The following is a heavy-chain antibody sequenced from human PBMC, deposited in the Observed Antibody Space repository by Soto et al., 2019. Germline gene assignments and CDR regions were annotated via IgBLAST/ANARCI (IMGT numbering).Heavy chain of an antibody. V-gene: IGHV4-34*01. CDR3: ARGMRIKLWPGGWFDP. D-gene: IGHD5-18*01. CDR2: INHSGST. J-gene: IGHJ5*02. Sequence: PSSTXSLACSVYVLSFIVYYLILIRQPPGKGLEWIGEINHSGSTNYNPSLKSRVTISVDTSKNQLSLKLSSVTAEDTAVYYCARGMRIKLWPGGWFDPWGQGNLVTV. CDR1: VLSFIVYY.